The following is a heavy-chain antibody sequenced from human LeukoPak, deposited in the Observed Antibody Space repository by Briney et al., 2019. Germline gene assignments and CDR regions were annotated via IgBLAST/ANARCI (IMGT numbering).Heavy chain of an antibody. J-gene: IGHJ4*02. Sequence: GASVKVSCTASGVTFSSYAISWVRQAPGQGLEWMGRIIPIFGTANYAQKFQDRVTITTDQSTSTACTELSSLRSEDTAVYYGARDLGGNFDYWGQGTLVTVSS. CDR2: IIPIFGTA. CDR1: GVTFSSYA. V-gene: IGHV1-69*05. D-gene: IGHD3-10*01. CDR3: ARDLGGNFDY.